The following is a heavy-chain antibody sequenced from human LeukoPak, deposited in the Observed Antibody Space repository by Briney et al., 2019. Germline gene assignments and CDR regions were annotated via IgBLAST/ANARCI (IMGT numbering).Heavy chain of an antibody. CDR2: IYHSGST. CDR3: ARASGSLTPYGSGTFDY. V-gene: IGHV4-30-2*01. J-gene: IGHJ4*02. Sequence: SETLSLTCAVSGGSISSGGYSWSWIRQPPGKGLEWIGYIYHSGSTYYNPSLKSRVTISVDRSKNQFSLKLSSVTAADTAVYYCARASGSLTPYGSGTFDYWGQGTLVTVSS. CDR1: GGSISSGGYS. D-gene: IGHD3-10*01.